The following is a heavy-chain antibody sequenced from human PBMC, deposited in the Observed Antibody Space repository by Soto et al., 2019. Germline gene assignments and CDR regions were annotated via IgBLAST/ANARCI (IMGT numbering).Heavy chain of an antibody. J-gene: IGHJ4*02. V-gene: IGHV3-74*01. CDR2: IRSDGTAT. CDR3: AKDLSWGQCDY. CDR1: GFTFSNYW. Sequence: EMQLVESGGGLVQPGGSLRLSCVASGFTFSNYWMHWVRQDPGMGLVWVSSIRSDGTATQYADSVNGRFTVSRDNTKNTLYLHMNSLRAEYTAVYYCAKDLSWGQCDYWGQGTLVTLSS. D-gene: IGHD3-16*01.